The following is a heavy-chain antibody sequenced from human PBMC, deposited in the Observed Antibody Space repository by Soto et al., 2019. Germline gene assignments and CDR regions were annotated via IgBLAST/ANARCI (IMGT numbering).Heavy chain of an antibody. J-gene: IGHJ6*02. V-gene: IGHV3-7*03. CDR2: IKQDGSEK. D-gene: IGHD3-3*01. CDR1: GFTFSSYW. CDR3: ARDKTHITVFGVVIMVPYEYGMDD. Sequence: GWSLRLSCAASGFTFSSYWMSWVRQAPGKGLEWVANIKQDGSEKYYVDSVKGRFTISRDNAKNSLYLQMNSLRAEDTAVYYCARDKTHITVFGVVIMVPYEYGMDDWGQGTTFPVPS.